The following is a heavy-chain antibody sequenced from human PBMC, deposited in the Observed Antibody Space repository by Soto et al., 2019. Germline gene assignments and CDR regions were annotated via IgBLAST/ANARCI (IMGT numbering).Heavy chain of an antibody. V-gene: IGHV4-4*07. Sequence: QVQLQEPGPGLVKPSETLSLTCTVSGGSISNYYWNWIRQPAGKGLEWIGRIYSSGTTIYTPTLEIRVTMSLDKSKNQFSLKLSSVTAADTAVYFCARFHPFGGTSSPKAFDIWGQGTMVTVSS. CDR1: GGSISNYY. J-gene: IGHJ3*02. CDR3: ARFHPFGGTSSPKAFDI. CDR2: IYSSGTT. D-gene: IGHD1-26*01.